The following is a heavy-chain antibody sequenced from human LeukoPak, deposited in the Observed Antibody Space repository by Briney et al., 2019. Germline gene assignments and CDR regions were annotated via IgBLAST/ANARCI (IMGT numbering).Heavy chain of an antibody. CDR2: INGDGSTT. CDR1: GFTLSSYW. Sequence: PGGSLRLSCAASGFTLSSYWMHWVRQAPGKGPLWVSHINGDGSTTNYADSVKGRFTISRDNAKNTLYLQMNSLRAEDTAVYYCAEAASVRGVSYWGQGTLVTVSS. CDR3: AEAASVRGVSY. J-gene: IGHJ4*02. V-gene: IGHV3-74*01. D-gene: IGHD3-10*01.